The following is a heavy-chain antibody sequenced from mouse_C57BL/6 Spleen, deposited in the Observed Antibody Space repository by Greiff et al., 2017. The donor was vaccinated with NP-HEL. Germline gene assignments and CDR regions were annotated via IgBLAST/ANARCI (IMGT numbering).Heavy chain of an antibody. V-gene: IGHV3-6*01. CDR1: GYSITSGYY. J-gene: IGHJ4*01. D-gene: IGHD2-4*01. CDR2: ISYDGSN. Sequence: EVQLVESGPGLVKPSQSLSLTCSVTGYSITSGYYWNWIRQFPGNKLEWMGYISYDGSNNYNPSLKNRISITRDTSKNQFFLKLNSVTTEDTATYYCARSDYDDRGYAMDYWGQGTSVTVSS. CDR3: ARSDYDDRGYAMDY.